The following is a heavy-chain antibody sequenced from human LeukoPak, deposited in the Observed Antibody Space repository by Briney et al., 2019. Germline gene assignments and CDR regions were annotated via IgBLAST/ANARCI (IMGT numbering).Heavy chain of an antibody. CDR3: ARHYGGNSGGAFDI. Sequence: SVKVSCKASGGTFSSYAISWVRQAPGQGLEWMGRIIPILGIANYAQKLQGRVTMTTDTSTSTAYMELRSLRSDDTAVYYCARHYGGNSGGAFDIWGQGTMVTVSS. D-gene: IGHD4-23*01. CDR1: GGTFSSYA. J-gene: IGHJ3*02. CDR2: IIPILGIA. V-gene: IGHV1-69*04.